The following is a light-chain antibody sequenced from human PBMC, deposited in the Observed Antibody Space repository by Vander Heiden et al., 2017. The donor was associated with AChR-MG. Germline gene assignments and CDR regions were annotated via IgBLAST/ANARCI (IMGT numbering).Light chain of an antibody. Sequence: SYVLTQPPSWSVAPGKTARSTWGGNNIGSKRVQWYQQKPGQATVLVIYYDSERPSGSPERFSGSNSGNTATLTISRVEAGDEADYYCQVWDSSSDNPGVFGGGTKLTVL. CDR3: QVWDSSSDNPGV. J-gene: IGLJ3*02. V-gene: IGLV3-21*04. CDR2: YDS. CDR1: NIGSKR.